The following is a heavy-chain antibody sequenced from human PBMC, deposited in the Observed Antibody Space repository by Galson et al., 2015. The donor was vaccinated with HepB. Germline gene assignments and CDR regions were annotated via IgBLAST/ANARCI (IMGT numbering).Heavy chain of an antibody. CDR3: ARGCPDYYDSSGYYHADFGYYYYGMDV. J-gene: IGHJ6*02. V-gene: IGHV1-69*13. CDR2: IIPIFGTA. CDR1: GGTFSSYA. Sequence: SVKVSCKASGGTFSSYAISWVRQAPGQGLEWMGGIIPIFGTANYAQKFQGRVTITADESTSTAYMELSSLRSEDTAVYYCARGCPDYYDSSGYYHADFGYYYYGMDVWGQGTTVTVSS. D-gene: IGHD3-22*01.